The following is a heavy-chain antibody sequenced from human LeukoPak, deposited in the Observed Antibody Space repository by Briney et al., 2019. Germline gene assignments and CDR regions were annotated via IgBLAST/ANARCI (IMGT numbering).Heavy chain of an antibody. CDR1: GSTFSSYS. CDR3: AKDYGGSYFDY. V-gene: IGHV3-23*01. J-gene: IGHJ4*02. Sequence: GGSLRLSCAASGSTFSSYSMNWVRQAPGKGLEWVSAISGGGGSTYYADSVKGRFTISRDNSKNTLYLQMNSLRAEDTAVYYCAKDYGGSYFDYWGQGTLVTVSS. D-gene: IGHD1-26*01. CDR2: ISGGGGST.